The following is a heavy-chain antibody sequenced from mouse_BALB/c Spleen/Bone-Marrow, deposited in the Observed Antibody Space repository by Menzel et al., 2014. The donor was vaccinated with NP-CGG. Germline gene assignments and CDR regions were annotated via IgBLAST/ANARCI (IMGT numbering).Heavy chain of an antibody. CDR2: IDPANGNT. CDR1: GFNIKDTY. CDR3: AVYDYEGFAY. V-gene: IGHV14-3*02. D-gene: IGHD2-4*01. Sequence: VQLQQSGAELVEPGASVKLSCTASGFNIKDTYMHWVKQRPEQGLEWIGRIDPANGNTKYDPRFQGKATITADTSSNTAYLQLSSLTSEDTAVYYCAVYDYEGFAYWGRGTLVTVSA. J-gene: IGHJ3*01.